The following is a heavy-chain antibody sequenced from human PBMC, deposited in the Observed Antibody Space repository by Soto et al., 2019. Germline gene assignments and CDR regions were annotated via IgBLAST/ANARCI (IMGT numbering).Heavy chain of an antibody. V-gene: IGHV1-69*06. CDR3: ARGFYGSGHNYTGPSAVDI. Sequence: QVQLEQSGAEVTKPGSSVKISCKSSGGTLSDHVVSWLRQAPGQGLEWVGGTIPVFNTAKYEPKFQGRVTIAADKTTTIAYMESSILRSDDTTFDYCARGFYGSGHNYTGPSAVDIWGQGTLVIVSS. D-gene: IGHD3-10*01. J-gene: IGHJ3*02. CDR1: GGTLSDHV. CDR2: TIPVFNTA.